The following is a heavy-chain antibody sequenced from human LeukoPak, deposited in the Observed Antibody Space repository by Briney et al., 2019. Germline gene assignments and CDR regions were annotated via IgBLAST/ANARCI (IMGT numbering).Heavy chain of an antibody. D-gene: IGHD3-9*01. J-gene: IGHJ4*02. CDR1: GLTFSSYW. CDR3: AIDMTGARDH. CDR2: IDTDGTIT. V-gene: IGHV3-74*01. Sequence: GGSLRLSCAASGLTFSSYWILWVRQAPGKGLVWVSRIDTDGTITTYADSVKGRFTISRDNAKSTLYLQMNSLRAEDTAVYYCAIDMTGARDHWGQGTLVTVSS.